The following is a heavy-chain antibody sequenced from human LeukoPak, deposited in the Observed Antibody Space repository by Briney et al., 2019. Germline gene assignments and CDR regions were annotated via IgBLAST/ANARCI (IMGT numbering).Heavy chain of an antibody. CDR3: ARGTYDSSGYYYGEIRFDY. Sequence: SVKVSCKASGGTFSSYAISWVRQAPGQGLEWIGRIIPIFGIANYAQKFQGRVTITADKSTSTAYMELSSLRSEDTAVYYCARGTYDSSGYYYGEIRFDYWGQGTLVTVSS. CDR2: IIPIFGIA. CDR1: GGTFSSYA. D-gene: IGHD3-22*01. V-gene: IGHV1-69*04. J-gene: IGHJ4*02.